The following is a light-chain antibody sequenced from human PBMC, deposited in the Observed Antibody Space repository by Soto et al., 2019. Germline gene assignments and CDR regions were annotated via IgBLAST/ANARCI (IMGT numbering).Light chain of an antibody. CDR1: SSDVGGYNY. Sequence: QSVLTQPASVSGSPGQSITISCTGTSSDVGGYNYVSWYQQHPGKAPKLMIYEVSNRPSGVSNRFSGSKSGNTASLTISGLQAEDEADYYCSSYTSSRSVAWVFGNGTKVTV. CDR2: EVS. V-gene: IGLV2-14*01. CDR3: SSYTSSRSVAWV. J-gene: IGLJ1*01.